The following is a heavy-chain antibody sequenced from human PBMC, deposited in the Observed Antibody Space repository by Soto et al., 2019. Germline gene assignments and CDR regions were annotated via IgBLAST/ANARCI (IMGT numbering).Heavy chain of an antibody. V-gene: IGHV3-23*01. CDR2: ISGSGGST. CDR1: GFTFSRYA. CDR3: AKDEWGGSGWYGDY. Sequence: EVQLLESGGGLVQPGGSLRLSCAASGFTFSRYAMSWVRQAPGKGLEWVSAISGSGGSTYYADSVKGRFTISRDNSKNTLYLEMNSLRAEDTAVYYCAKDEWGGSGWYGDYWGQGTLVTVSS. J-gene: IGHJ4*02. D-gene: IGHD6-19*01.